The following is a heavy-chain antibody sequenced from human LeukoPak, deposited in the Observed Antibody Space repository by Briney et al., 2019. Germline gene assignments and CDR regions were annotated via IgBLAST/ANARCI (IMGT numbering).Heavy chain of an antibody. CDR1: GFTFSSYA. CDR3: ARHITMIVVVNFGY. CDR2: ISGSGGST. J-gene: IGHJ4*02. D-gene: IGHD3-22*01. V-gene: IGHV3-23*01. Sequence: PGGSLRLSCAASGFTFSSYAMSWVRQAPGKGLEWVSAISGSGGSTYYADSVKGRFTISRDNSKNTLYLQMNSLRAEDTAVYYCARHITMIVVVNFGYWGQGTLVTVSS.